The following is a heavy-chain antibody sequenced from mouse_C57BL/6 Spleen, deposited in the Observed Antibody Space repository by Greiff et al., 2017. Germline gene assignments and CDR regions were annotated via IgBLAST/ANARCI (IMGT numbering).Heavy chain of an antibody. Sequence: EVQVVESGPGLVKPSQSLSLTCSVTGYSITSGYYWNWLRQFPGNKLEWMGYISYDGSNNYNPSLKNRISITRDTSKNQFFLKLNSVTTEDTATYYCVYSKAWFAYWGQGTLVTVSA. CDR3: VYSKAWFAY. D-gene: IGHD2-5*01. CDR2: ISYDGSN. V-gene: IGHV3-6*01. J-gene: IGHJ3*01. CDR1: GYSITSGYY.